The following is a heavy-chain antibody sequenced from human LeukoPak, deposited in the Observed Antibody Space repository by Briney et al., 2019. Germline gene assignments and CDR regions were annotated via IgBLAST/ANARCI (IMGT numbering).Heavy chain of an antibody. Sequence: KPSETLSLTCTVSGYSISSGYYWAWLRQTPGKGLEWIGNIYHTGSTYYNPSLKSRVTISVDTSKNQFSLKLSSVTAADTAVYYCASLSDTAMRAPSDYWGQGTLVTVSS. CDR2: IYHTGST. CDR1: GYSISSGYY. CDR3: ASLSDTAMRAPSDY. J-gene: IGHJ4*02. V-gene: IGHV4-38-2*02. D-gene: IGHD5-18*01.